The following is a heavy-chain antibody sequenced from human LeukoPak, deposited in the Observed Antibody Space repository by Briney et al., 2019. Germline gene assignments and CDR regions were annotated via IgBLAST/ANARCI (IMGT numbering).Heavy chain of an antibody. CDR2: ISYDGSNK. Sequence: PGGSLRLSCAASGFTFSSYGMHWVRQAPGKGLEWVAVISYDGSNKYYADPVKGRFTISRDNSKNTLYLQMNSLRAEDTAVYYCAKDLVVAATEYFDYWGQGTLVTVSS. J-gene: IGHJ4*02. V-gene: IGHV3-30*18. CDR1: GFTFSSYG. CDR3: AKDLVVAATEYFDY. D-gene: IGHD2-15*01.